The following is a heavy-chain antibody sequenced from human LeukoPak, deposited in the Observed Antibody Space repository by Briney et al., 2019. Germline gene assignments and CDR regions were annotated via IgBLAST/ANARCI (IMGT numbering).Heavy chain of an antibody. Sequence: GGSLRLSCAASGFTFSSYEMNWVRQAPGKGLEWVSYISFSGSTIYYVDSVKGRFTISRDNTKNSLYLQMNSLRAEDTAVYYCARAQWLADYWGQGTLVTVSS. D-gene: IGHD6-19*01. V-gene: IGHV3-48*03. J-gene: IGHJ4*02. CDR2: ISFSGSTI. CDR1: GFTFSSYE. CDR3: ARAQWLADY.